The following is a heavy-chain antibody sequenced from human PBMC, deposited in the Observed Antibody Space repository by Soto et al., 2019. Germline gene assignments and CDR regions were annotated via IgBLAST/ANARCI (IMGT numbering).Heavy chain of an antibody. CDR2: INAGNGNT. Sequence: GASVKVSCKASGYTFTSYAMHWVRQAPGQRLEWMGWINAGNGNTKYSQKFQGRVTITRDTSASTAYMELSSLRSEDTAVYYCARVGDYGGNSRGGKDAFDIWGQGTMVTVSS. D-gene: IGHD4-17*01. CDR1: GYTFTSYA. CDR3: ARVGDYGGNSRGGKDAFDI. J-gene: IGHJ3*02. V-gene: IGHV1-3*01.